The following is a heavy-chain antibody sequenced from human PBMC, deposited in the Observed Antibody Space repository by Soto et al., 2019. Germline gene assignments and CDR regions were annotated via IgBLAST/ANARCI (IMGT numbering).Heavy chain of an antibody. Sequence: PSETLSLTCVVSGGSITSYHWSWIRQFPGKGLEWIAYTSYTGNTNYNPSLGSRVTLSVDTSKSQVSLELTSVTAADTAVYYCARGRSFYDSSGYQFADWGQGSLVTVSS. CDR2: TSYTGNT. D-gene: IGHD3-22*01. CDR3: ARGRSFYDSSGYQFAD. V-gene: IGHV4-59*12. J-gene: IGHJ4*02. CDR1: GGSITSYH.